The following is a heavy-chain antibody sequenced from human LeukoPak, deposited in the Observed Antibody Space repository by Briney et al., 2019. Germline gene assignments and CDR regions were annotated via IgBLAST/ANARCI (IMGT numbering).Heavy chain of an antibody. V-gene: IGHV3-23*01. CDR2: ISGSGTNT. Sequence: GGSLRFSGAASGLTFSSYAMSWVRQAPGKGLEWVSAISGSGTNTYYADSVKGRFTISRDNSKNTLYLQMNSLRAEDTAVYYCAREPGDAFDVWGQGTMVTVSS. J-gene: IGHJ3*01. D-gene: IGHD7-27*01. CDR3: AREPGDAFDV. CDR1: GLTFSSYA.